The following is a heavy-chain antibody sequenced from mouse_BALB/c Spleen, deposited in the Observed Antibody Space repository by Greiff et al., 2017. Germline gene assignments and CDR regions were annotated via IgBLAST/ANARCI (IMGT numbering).Heavy chain of an antibody. Sequence: EVKLLESGPGLVKPSQSLSLTCSVTGYSITSGYYWNWIRQFPGNKLEWMGYISYDGSNNYNPSLKNRISITRDTSKNQFFLKLNSVTTEDTATYYCARGGNYDYDWFAYWGQGTLVTVSA. CDR1: GYSITSGYY. V-gene: IGHV3-6*02. CDR2: ISYDGSN. D-gene: IGHD2-4*01. J-gene: IGHJ3*01. CDR3: ARGGNYDYDWFAY.